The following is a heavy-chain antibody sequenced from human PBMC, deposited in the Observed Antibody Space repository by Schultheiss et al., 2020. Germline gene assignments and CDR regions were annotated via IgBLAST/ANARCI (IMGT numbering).Heavy chain of an antibody. CDR1: GGSISSGNYY. CDR2: IFTSGST. V-gene: IGHV4-61*02. Sequence: SETLSLTCTVSGGSISSGNYYWSWIRQPAGKGLEWIGRIFTSGSTNYNPSLKSRVTISVDKSKNQFSLKLSSVTAADTAVYYCARHVLGRNWFDPWGQGTLVTVSS. CDR3: ARHVLGRNWFDP. D-gene: IGHD3-16*01. J-gene: IGHJ5*02.